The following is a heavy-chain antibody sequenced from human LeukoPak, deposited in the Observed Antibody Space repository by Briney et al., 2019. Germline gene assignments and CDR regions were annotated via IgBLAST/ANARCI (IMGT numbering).Heavy chain of an antibody. V-gene: IGHV3-64*01. CDR2: ISGNGGST. CDR1: GFTFSSYA. D-gene: IGHD6-19*01. Sequence: GGSLRLSCAASGFTFSSYAMHWVRQAPGKGLEYVSAISGNGGSTYYANSVKGRFTISRDNSKNTLYLQMGSLRAEDMAVYYCARDPDSSGWSHFDYWGQGTLVTVSS. J-gene: IGHJ4*02. CDR3: ARDPDSSGWSHFDY.